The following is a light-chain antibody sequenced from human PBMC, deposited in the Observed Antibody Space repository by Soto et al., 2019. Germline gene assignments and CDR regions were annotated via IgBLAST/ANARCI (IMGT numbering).Light chain of an antibody. V-gene: IGKV1-39*01. CDR2: AAS. CDR1: QSISNH. Sequence: DIQMTQSPSSLSASVEDRVIITCRASQSISNHLNWYQQKPGKAPKLLIFAASSLQSGVPSRFSGSRSGPDFTLTISSLQPEDFATYYCQHSYSMPIAFGQGTRLEIK. J-gene: IGKJ5*01. CDR3: QHSYSMPIA.